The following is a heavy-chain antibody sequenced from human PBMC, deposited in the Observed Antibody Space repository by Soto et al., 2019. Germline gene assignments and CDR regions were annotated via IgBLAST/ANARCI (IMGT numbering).Heavy chain of an antibody. Sequence: VGSLRLSCAASGFTFSSYAMHWVRQAPGKGLEWVAVISYDGSNKYYADSVKGRFTISRDNSKNTLYLQMNSLRAEDTAVYFCAKDAPGSGWLSDYWGQGTLVTVSS. D-gene: IGHD3-22*01. CDR3: AKDAPGSGWLSDY. CDR2: ISYDGSNK. J-gene: IGHJ4*02. V-gene: IGHV3-30-3*01. CDR1: GFTFSSYA.